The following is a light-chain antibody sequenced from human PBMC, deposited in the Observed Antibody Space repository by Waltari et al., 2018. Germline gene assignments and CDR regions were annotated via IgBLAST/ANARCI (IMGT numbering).Light chain of an antibody. J-gene: IGLJ1*01. CDR2: DVS. CDR3: CSYAGSYTWV. CDR1: SRDVGGYNF. V-gene: IGLV2-11*01. Sequence: QSALTQPRSVSGSPGQSVTISCTATSRDVGGYNFATWSQQPPGKAPKLMIYDVSKRPSGVPDRFSGSKSGNTASLTISGLQAEDEADYYCCSYAGSYTWVFGTGTKVTVL.